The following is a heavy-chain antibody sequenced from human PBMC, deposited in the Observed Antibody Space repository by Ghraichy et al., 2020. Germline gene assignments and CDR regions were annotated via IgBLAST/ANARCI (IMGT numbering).Heavy chain of an antibody. J-gene: IGHJ3*02. CDR3: ARRRSTSYDYYDSSGYTNDGAFDI. Sequence: WIGYIYYSGSTNYNPSLKSRVTISVDTSKNQFSLKLSSVTAADTAVYYCARRRSTSYDYYDSSGYTNDGAFDIWG. D-gene: IGHD3-22*01. CDR2: IYYSGST. V-gene: IGHV4-59*08.